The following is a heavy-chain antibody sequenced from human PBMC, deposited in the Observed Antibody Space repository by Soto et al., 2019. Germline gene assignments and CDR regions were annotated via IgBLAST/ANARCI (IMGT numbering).Heavy chain of an antibody. J-gene: IGHJ4*02. CDR2: IYYSGST. CDR3: ARGVSLDY. Sequence: SDTLSITCPVSGVSSSSYCLSWIRQPPGKGLEWIGYIYYSGSTNYNPSLKSRVTISVDTSKNQFSLKLSSVTAADTAVYYCARGVSLDYWGQGTLVNVSS. CDR1: GVSSSSYC. V-gene: IGHV4-59*01.